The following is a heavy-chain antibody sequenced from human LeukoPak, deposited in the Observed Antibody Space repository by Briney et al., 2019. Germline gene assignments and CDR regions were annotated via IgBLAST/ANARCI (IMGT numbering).Heavy chain of an antibody. Sequence: PGRSLRLSCAASGFTFDDYAMHWVRQAPGKGLEWVSGISWNSGSIGYADSVKGRFTISRDNAKNTLYLQINSLRAEDTAVYYCARENTLVRGTRNPFDYWGRGTLVTVSS. CDR2: ISWNSGSI. D-gene: IGHD3-10*01. J-gene: IGHJ4*02. V-gene: IGHV3-9*01. CDR1: GFTFDDYA. CDR3: ARENTLVRGTRNPFDY.